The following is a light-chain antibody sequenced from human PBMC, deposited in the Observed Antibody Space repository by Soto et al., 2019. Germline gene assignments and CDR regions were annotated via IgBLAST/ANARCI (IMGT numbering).Light chain of an antibody. CDR2: AAS. Sequence: EIVLTQSPGTLSLSPGERATLSCRASQSVGRNYLAWYQQKPGQAPRRLIHAASSRATGIPDTFSGSGSETDFTRTISRLEPDDFAVYYCQQYAESPLTFGGGTKVEIK. CDR1: QSVGRNY. V-gene: IGKV3-20*01. J-gene: IGKJ4*01. CDR3: QQYAESPLT.